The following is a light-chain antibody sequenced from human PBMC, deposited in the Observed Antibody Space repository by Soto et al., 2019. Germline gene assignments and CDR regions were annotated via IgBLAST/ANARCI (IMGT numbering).Light chain of an antibody. CDR1: SSNIGSHT. J-gene: IGLJ2*01. CDR2: SNT. CDR3: VAWDDSLNGVV. V-gene: IGLV1-44*01. Sequence: QSVLTQPPSASGTPGQTIAISCSGGSSNIGSHTVNWYQQLPGTAPRLLIYSNTQRPSGVPDRFSGSKSGTSASLVISGLQSEYEGDYYCVAWDDSLNGVVFGGGTKLTVL.